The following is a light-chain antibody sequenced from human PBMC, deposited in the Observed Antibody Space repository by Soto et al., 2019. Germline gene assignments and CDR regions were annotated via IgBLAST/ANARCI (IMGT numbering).Light chain of an antibody. J-gene: IGKJ1*01. CDR3: QQSYSAPRT. V-gene: IGKV1-39*01. CDR1: QTIMTY. Sequence: DIQMTPSPSSLSASIGDRVTLTCRASQTIMTYLNWYQQKPGEAPKLLIYTASTLQTGVPSRFSGTGSGTDFTLTISGLQHEDFATYYCQQSYSAPRTFGQGTKVDIK. CDR2: TAS.